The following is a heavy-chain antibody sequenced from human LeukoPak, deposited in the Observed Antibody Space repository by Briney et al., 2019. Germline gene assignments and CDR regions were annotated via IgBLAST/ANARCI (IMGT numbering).Heavy chain of an antibody. CDR1: GFAFSSYA. Sequence: PGGSLRLSCAASGFAFSSYAMSWVRQAPGKGLEWVSAISGSGGSTYYADSVKGRFTISRDNSKNTLYLQMNSRRAEDTAVYYCAKVGGYSYGPNDYWGQGTLVTVSS. CDR3: AKVGGYSYGPNDY. D-gene: IGHD5-18*01. CDR2: ISGSGGST. V-gene: IGHV3-23*01. J-gene: IGHJ4*02.